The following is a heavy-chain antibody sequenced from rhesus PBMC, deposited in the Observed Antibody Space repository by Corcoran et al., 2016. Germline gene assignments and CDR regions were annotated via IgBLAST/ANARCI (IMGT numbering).Heavy chain of an antibody. D-gene: IGHD2-15*01. CDR1: GGSISSSY. CDR3: AREGEYCSSTYCSSSYYFDY. V-gene: IGHV4-169*02. J-gene: IGHJ4*01. CDR2: IYGSGSST. Sequence: QLQLQESGPGLVKPSETLSVTCAVSGGSISSSYWSWIRQAPGKGLEWFGYIYGSGSSTNYTPSPKRRVTLYVGTSKNQLSLKLSSVTTADTAVYYCAREGEYCSSTYCSSSYYFDYWGQGVLVTVSS.